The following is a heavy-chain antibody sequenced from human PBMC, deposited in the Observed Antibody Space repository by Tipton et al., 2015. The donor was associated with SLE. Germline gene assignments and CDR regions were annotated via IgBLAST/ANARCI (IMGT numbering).Heavy chain of an antibody. CDR2: ISSSSRYK. Sequence: SLRLSCAASGFTFSPYNMNWVRQIPGKGLEWVSSISSSSRYKYYADSVKGRFTISRDNAKNFLFLQMNSLRAEDIAVYYCARNGGSGSDFYYYFGMDVWGQGTTVTVSS. CDR1: GFTFSPYN. J-gene: IGHJ6*02. V-gene: IGHV3-21*03. CDR3: ARNGGSGSDFYYYFGMDV. D-gene: IGHD3-10*01.